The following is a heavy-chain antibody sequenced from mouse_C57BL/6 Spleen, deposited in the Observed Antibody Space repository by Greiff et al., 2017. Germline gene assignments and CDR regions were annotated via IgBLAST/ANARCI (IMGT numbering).Heavy chain of an antibody. CDR3: ASGRAWFAY. CDR2: IWGVGST. J-gene: IGHJ3*01. CDR1: GFSLTSYG. Sequence: VQLQQSGPGLVAPSQSLSITCTVSGFSLTSYGVDWVRQSPGKGLEWLGVIWGVGSTNYNSALKSRLSISKDNSKSQVFLKMNSLQTDYTAMYYCASGRAWFAYWGQGTLVTVSA. V-gene: IGHV2-6*01.